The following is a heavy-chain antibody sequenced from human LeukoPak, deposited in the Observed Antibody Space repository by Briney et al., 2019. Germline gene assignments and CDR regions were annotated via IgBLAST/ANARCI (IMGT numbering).Heavy chain of an antibody. J-gene: IGHJ4*02. V-gene: IGHV5-51*01. Sequence: GESLKISCKGSGYSFTSYWIGWVRQMPGKGLEWMGIIYLGDSDTRYSPSFQGQVTISADKSISTAYLQWSSLKASDTAMYYCARHFRQQLVPGGYWGQGTLVTVSS. D-gene: IGHD6-13*01. CDR1: GYSFTSYW. CDR3: ARHFRQQLVPGGY. CDR2: IYLGDSDT.